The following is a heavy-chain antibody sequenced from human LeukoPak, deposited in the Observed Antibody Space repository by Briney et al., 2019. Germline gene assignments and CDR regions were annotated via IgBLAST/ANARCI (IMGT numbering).Heavy chain of an antibody. CDR3: ARGVGQYSSSPFDY. J-gene: IGHJ4*02. CDR1: GFTVSNTY. V-gene: IGHV3-66*01. Sequence: TGGSLRLSCAASGFTVSNTYMTWVRQAPGKGLEWVSVIYSGGSTYYADSVKGRFTISRDNAKNSLYLQMNSLRAEDTAVYYCARGVGQYSSSPFDYWGQGTLVTVSS. CDR2: IYSGGST. D-gene: IGHD6-13*01.